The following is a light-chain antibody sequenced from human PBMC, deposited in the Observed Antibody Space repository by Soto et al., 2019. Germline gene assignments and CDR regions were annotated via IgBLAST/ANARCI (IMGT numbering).Light chain of an antibody. CDR2: GVS. J-gene: IGKJ4*01. V-gene: IGKV3-15*01. CDR3: QQYDKWPSRT. Sequence: EIVMTQSPATLSVSPGESATLSCRASQYMSNTLAWYHQKHGQAPRLLIYGVSTRATGIPDRFSGSGSGTEFTLTIRSLQSEDSAVYDCQQYDKWPSRTFGGGTKVDIK. CDR1: QYMSNT.